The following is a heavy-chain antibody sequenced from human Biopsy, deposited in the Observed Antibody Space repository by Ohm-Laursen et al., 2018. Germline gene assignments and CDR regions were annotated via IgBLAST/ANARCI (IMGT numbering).Heavy chain of an antibody. J-gene: IGHJ4*02. D-gene: IGHD3-3*01. CDR3: AADADGYYTEFDY. V-gene: IGHV1-69*04. Sequence: GASVKVSCKATGGTFIGFDINWVRQAPGQGLEWVGRIVPILGHLNYAQRFQGRVSTTADKSTTYVYMELSRLTSGDTAVYYCAADADGYYTEFDYWGPGTLVTVSS. CDR1: GGTFIGFD. CDR2: IVPILGHL.